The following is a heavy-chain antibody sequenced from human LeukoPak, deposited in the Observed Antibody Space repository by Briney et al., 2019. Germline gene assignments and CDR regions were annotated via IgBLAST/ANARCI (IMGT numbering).Heavy chain of an antibody. CDR2: IIPFFGTA. D-gene: IGHD2-21*01. CDR1: GGTFSSYA. J-gene: IGHJ4*02. CDR3: ARVYCGGDCSPLREIWHFDY. V-gene: IGHV1-69*05. Sequence: SVKVSCKASGGTFSSYAISWVRLAPGQGLEWMGGIIPFFGTANYAQKFQGRVTITTDESTSTAYMELSSLRSEDTAVYYCARVYCGGDCSPLREIWHFDYWGQGTLVTVSS.